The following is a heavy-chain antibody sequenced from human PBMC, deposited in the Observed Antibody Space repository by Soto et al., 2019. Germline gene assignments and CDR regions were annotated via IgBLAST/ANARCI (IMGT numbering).Heavy chain of an antibody. CDR2: IKQDGREK. J-gene: IGHJ4*02. CDR3: ARDHNWGGGFWSGYESDYFDY. V-gene: IGHV3-7*01. Sequence: EVQLVESGGGLVQPGESLRLSCAASGFTFSGYWMSWVRQAPGKGLEWVANIKQDGREKYYVDSVKGRFTISRDNAKNSLYLQMNSTRAEDTAVYYCARDHNWGGGFWSGYESDYFDYWGQGTLVTVSS. D-gene: IGHD3-3*01. CDR1: GFTFSGYW.